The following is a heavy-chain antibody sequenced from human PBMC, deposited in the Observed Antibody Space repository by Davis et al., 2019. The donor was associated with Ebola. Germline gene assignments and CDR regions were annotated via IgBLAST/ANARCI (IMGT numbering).Heavy chain of an antibody. CDR1: VITFSSYA. D-gene: IGHD6-19*01. Sequence: PGGSLRLSCADSVITFSSYAMSWIRQAPGKGLEWVSYISSSGSTIYYADSVKGRFTISRDNAKNSLYLQMNSLRAEDTAVYYCAIANRGPVADTGDYWGQGTLVTVSS. CDR2: ISSSGSTI. CDR3: AIANRGPVADTGDY. J-gene: IGHJ4*02. V-gene: IGHV3-11*01.